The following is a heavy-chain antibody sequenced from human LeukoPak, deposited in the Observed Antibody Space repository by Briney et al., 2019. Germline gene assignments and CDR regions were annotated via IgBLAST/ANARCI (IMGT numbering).Heavy chain of an antibody. CDR2: ISPDDSYT. V-gene: IGHV5-51*01. D-gene: IGHD3-10*01. CDR3: ARYTGSFTPLDY. Sequence: GESLTISCEGSGYFFNTYWVAWVRQTPGKGLEWMGIISPDDSYTRYSPSFAGHITISADKSISIAYLQWTSLKASDSAMYYCARYTGSFTPLDYWGQGTLVTVSS. CDR1: GYFFNTYW. J-gene: IGHJ4*02.